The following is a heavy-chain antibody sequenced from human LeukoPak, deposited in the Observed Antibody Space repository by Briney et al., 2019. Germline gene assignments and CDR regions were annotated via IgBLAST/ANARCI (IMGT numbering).Heavy chain of an antibody. CDR2: IYYSGST. Sequence: PSETLSLTCTVSGGSISSSSYYWGWIRQPPGKGLEWIGSIYYSGSTYYNPSLKSRVTISVDTSKNQFSLKLSSVTAADTAVYYCASSRASGWFDPWGQGTLVTVSS. D-gene: IGHD1-26*01. CDR1: GGSISSSSYY. CDR3: ASSRASGWFDP. V-gene: IGHV4-39*07. J-gene: IGHJ5*02.